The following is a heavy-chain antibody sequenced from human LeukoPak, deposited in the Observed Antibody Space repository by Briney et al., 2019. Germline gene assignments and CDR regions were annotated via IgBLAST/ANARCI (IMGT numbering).Heavy chain of an antibody. J-gene: IGHJ4*02. CDR1: GFTFSTYY. Sequence: GGSLRLSCAASGFTFSTYYMTWVRQAPGKGLEWVANIKQDGSQKYYVDSVKGRFSVSRDNAGSSLYLQMNSLRAEDTAVYFCTRDPRLCDYWGQGTLVTVSS. V-gene: IGHV3-7*03. CDR2: IKQDGSQK. CDR3: TRDPRLCDY.